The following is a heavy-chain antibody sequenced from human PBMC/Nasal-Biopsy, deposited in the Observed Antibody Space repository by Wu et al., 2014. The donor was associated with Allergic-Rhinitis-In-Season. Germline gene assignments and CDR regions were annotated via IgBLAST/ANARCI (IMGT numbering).Heavy chain of an antibody. Sequence: TLSLTCAVYGGSFSGYYWSWIRQPPGKGLEWIGEINHSGNTDYNPSLESRVSFSVDTSNNQFSLKVTSVTATDTAVYYCARGVAYFHDYYMDVWGKGTTVTV. CDR2: INHSGNT. CDR1: GGSFSGYY. CDR3: ARGVAYFHDYYMDV. J-gene: IGHJ6*03. V-gene: IGHV4-34*01.